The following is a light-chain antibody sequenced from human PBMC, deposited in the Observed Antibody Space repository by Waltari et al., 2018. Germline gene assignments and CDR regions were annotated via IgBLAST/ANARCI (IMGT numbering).Light chain of an antibody. CDR1: SRDVGAYTY. CDR2: DVS. V-gene: IGLV2-14*03. CDR3: ASYTSRNTLV. Sequence: QSALTQPASVSGSPGQSITISCTGTSRDVGAYTYISWYQQHPGKVPKVMIVDVSNRPGVVPKRFSCSKSGNTASLTISGLQAEDEADYYCASYTSRNTLVFGSGTKVTIL. J-gene: IGLJ1*01.